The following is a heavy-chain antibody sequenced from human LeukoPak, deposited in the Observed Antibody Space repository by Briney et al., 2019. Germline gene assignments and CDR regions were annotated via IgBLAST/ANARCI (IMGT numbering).Heavy chain of an antibody. Sequence: QSGGSLRLSCAASGFTFSSYGMHWVRQAPGKGLEWVAFIRYDGSNKYYADSVKGRFTISRDNSKNTLYLQMNSLRAEDTAVYYCAKDRRTYYPLGSPYFDYWGQGTLVTVSS. V-gene: IGHV3-30*02. CDR2: IRYDGSNK. CDR3: AKDRRTYYPLGSPYFDY. D-gene: IGHD1-26*01. CDR1: GFTFSSYG. J-gene: IGHJ4*02.